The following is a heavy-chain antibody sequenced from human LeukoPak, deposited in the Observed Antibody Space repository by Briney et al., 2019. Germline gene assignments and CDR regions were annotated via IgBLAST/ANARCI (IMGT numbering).Heavy chain of an antibody. D-gene: IGHD3-22*01. J-gene: IGHJ4*02. CDR2: IYPGDSDT. Sequence: PGESLKISCKGSGYSFTSYWIGWVRPMPGKGLEWMGIIYPGDSDTRYSPSFQGQVTISADKSISTAYLQWSSLKASDTAMYYCARTYYYDSSGLPTAFDYWGQGTLVTVSS. CDR1: GYSFTSYW. CDR3: ARTYYYDSSGLPTAFDY. V-gene: IGHV5-51*01.